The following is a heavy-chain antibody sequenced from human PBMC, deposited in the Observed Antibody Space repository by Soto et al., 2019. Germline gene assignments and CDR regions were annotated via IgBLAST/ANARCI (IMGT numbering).Heavy chain of an antibody. CDR1: GYTFTGYY. CDR2: INHNMGIT. Sequence: ASVKVSCKASGYTFTGYYMIWLRQATGQGLEWLGWINHNMGITYYAQNFPGRIPITRDTSISTADMELSSLRSDDTAVYYCARAIQNNTIFGVAIPLSDYYGMDVWGQGTTVTVSS. D-gene: IGHD3-3*01. V-gene: IGHV1-2*02. CDR3: ARAIQNNTIFGVAIPLSDYYGMDV. J-gene: IGHJ6*02.